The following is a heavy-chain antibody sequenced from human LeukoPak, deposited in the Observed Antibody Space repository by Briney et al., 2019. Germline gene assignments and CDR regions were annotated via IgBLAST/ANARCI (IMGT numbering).Heavy chain of an antibody. CDR3: ARGRYDILTGYFDY. CDR2: IYYTGST. CDR1: GGSISSYY. D-gene: IGHD3-9*01. J-gene: IGHJ4*02. Sequence: PSETLSLTCTVSGGSISSYYWSWIRQPPGKGLEWIGYIYYTGSTYYNPSLKSRVTISVDTSKNQFSLKLSSVTAADTAVYYCARGRYDILTGYFDYWGQGTLVTVSS. V-gene: IGHV4-59*12.